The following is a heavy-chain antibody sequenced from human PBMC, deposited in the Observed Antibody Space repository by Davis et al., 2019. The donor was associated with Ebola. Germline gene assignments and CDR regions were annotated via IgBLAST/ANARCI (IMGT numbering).Heavy chain of an antibody. CDR3: ARGVYGNYGMDV. D-gene: IGHD5/OR15-5a*01. CDR1: GGSVSSGSYY. CDR2: IYYSGST. Sequence: MPSETLSLTCTVSGGSVSSGSYYWSWIRQPPGKGLEWIGYIYYSGSTNYNPSLKSRVTISVDTSKNQFSLKLSPVTAADTAVYYCARGVYGNYGMDVWGQGTTVTVSS. J-gene: IGHJ6*02. V-gene: IGHV4-61*01.